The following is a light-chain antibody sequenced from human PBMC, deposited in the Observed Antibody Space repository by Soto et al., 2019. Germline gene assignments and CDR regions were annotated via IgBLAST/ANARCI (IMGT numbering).Light chain of an antibody. CDR2: AAS. J-gene: IGKJ3*01. Sequence: DIPMTQSPSSLSASVGDRVTITCRASETISRYLNWYQQKPGKAPKLLIYAASSLQSGVPSRFSGSGSGTDFTLTISSLQPEDFATYYCQQAYSTPFTFGPGTKVDIK. CDR3: QQAYSTPFT. CDR1: ETISRY. V-gene: IGKV1-39*01.